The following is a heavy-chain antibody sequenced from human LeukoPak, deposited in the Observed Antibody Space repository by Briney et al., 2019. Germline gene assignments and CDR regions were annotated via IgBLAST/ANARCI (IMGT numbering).Heavy chain of an antibody. CDR3: ARPHGYGSGSYYPFGY. V-gene: IGHV3-48*03. CDR2: ISSSGSTI. J-gene: IGHJ4*02. D-gene: IGHD3-10*01. Sequence: GGSLRLSCAASGFTFSSYEMNWVRQAPGKGLEWVSYISSSGSTIYYADSVKGRFTISRDNAKNSLYLQMNSLRAEDTAVYYCARPHGYGSGSYYPFGYWGQGTLVTVSS. CDR1: GFTFSSYE.